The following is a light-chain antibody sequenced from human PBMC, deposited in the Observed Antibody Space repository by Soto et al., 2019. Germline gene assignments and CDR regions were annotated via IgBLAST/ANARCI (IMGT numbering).Light chain of an antibody. CDR3: QQDGSSPPIT. J-gene: IGKJ5*01. CDR1: QSVSSSY. V-gene: IGKV3-20*01. CDR2: GAS. Sequence: EIVLTQSPGTLSLSPGERATLSCRASQSVSSSYLAWYQQKPGQAPRLLIYGASSRATGIPDRFSGSGSGTDFTLTISRLEHADFAVYYCQQDGSSPPITFGQGTRLEIK.